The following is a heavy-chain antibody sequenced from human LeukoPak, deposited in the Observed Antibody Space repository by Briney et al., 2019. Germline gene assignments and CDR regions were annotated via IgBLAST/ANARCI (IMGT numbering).Heavy chain of an antibody. CDR2: ISGSGGST. CDR3: ANLNAPYWGNFDY. V-gene: IGHV3-23*01. J-gene: IGHJ4*02. CDR1: GFTFSSYA. D-gene: IGHD3-16*01. Sequence: GGSLRLSCAASGFTFSSYAMSWVRQAPGKGLEWVSAISGSGGSTYYADSVKGRFTISRDNSKNTLYLQMNSLRAEDTAVYYCANLNAPYWGNFDYWGQGTLVTVSS.